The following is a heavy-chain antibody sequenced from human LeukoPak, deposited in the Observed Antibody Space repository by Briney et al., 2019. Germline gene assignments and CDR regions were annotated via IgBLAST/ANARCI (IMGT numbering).Heavy chain of an antibody. J-gene: IGHJ4*02. CDR2: ISGSGGTT. V-gene: IGHV3-23*01. CDR3: AKGLRLWSTFDY. D-gene: IGHD3-10*01. CDR1: GFTFSNYA. Sequence: GGSLRLSCAVAGFTFSNYAMGWVRQAPGKGLEWVSTISGSGGTTYYADFVKGRFTISRDNPKNTLHLQMNSLRAEDTAVYYCAKGLRLWSTFDYWGQGTLVTVSS.